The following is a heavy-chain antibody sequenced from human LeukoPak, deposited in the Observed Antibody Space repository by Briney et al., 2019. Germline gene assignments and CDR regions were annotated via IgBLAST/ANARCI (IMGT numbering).Heavy chain of an antibody. J-gene: IGHJ5*02. CDR2: IIPILGIA. D-gene: IGHD1-1*01. V-gene: IGHV1-69*04. CDR1: GGTFSSYA. CDR3: ARDLTRYNWNEYVDWFDP. Sequence: GASVKVSCKASGGTFSSYAVSWVRQAPGQGLEWMGRIIPILGIANYAQKFQGRVTITADKSTSTAYTELSSLRSEDTAVYYCARDLTRYNWNEYVDWFDPWGQGTLVTVSS.